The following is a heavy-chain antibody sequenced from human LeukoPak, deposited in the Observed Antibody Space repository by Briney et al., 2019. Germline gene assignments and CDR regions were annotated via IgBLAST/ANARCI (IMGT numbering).Heavy chain of an antibody. V-gene: IGHV3-21*01. J-gene: IGHJ3*02. CDR3: ARARPTPGAFDT. Sequence: GGSLRLSCAASGFTFSSYSMNWVRQAPGKGLEWVSSISSSSSYIYYADSVKGRFTISRDNAKNSLYLQMNSLRAEDTAVYYCARARPTPGAFDTWGQGTMVTVSS. CDR2: ISSSSSYI. CDR1: GFTFSSYS. D-gene: IGHD2-15*01.